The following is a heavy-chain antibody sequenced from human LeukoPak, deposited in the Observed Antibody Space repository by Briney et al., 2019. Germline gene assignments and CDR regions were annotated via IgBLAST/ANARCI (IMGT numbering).Heavy chain of an antibody. D-gene: IGHD2-15*01. CDR3: ARVKDRTGYCSGGSCHDAFDI. Sequence: PSETLSLTCTVSGGSISSGSYYWSWIRQPAGKGLEWIGRIYTSGSTNYNPSLKSRVTISVDTSKNQFSLKLSSVTAADTAVYYCARVKDRTGYCSGGSCHDAFDIWGQGTMVTVSS. CDR1: GGSISSGSYY. CDR2: IYTSGST. J-gene: IGHJ3*02. V-gene: IGHV4-61*02.